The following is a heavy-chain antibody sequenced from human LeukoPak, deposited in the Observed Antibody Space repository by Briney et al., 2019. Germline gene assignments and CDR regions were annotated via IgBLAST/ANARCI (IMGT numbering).Heavy chain of an antibody. Sequence: GGSLRLSCAASGFTFSSYGTHWVRQAPGKGLEWVANIKQDGSEKYYVDSAKGRFTISRDNAKNSLYLQMNSLRAEDTAVYYCAREVGMDVWGQGTTVTVSS. CDR2: IKQDGSEK. J-gene: IGHJ6*02. V-gene: IGHV3-7*01. D-gene: IGHD3-16*01. CDR1: GFTFSSYG. CDR3: AREVGMDV.